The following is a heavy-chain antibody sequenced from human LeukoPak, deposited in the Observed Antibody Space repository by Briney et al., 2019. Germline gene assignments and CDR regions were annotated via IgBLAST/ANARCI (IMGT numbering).Heavy chain of an antibody. D-gene: IGHD4-11*01. J-gene: IGHJ4*02. CDR2: ISAYNGNT. CDR1: GYTFTSYG. Sequence: GASVKVSCKASGYTFTSYGISCVRQAPGQGLECMGWISAYNGNTNYAQKLQGRVTMTTDTSTSTAYMELRRLRPDDTAVYYCARVSLADYPFDYWGQGTLVTVSS. CDR3: ARVSLADYPFDY. V-gene: IGHV1-18*01.